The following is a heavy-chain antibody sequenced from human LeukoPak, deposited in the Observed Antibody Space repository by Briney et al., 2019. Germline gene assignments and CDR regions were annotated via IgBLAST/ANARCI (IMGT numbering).Heavy chain of an antibody. D-gene: IGHD4-17*01. Sequence: GGSLRLSCADSGFAVRGNYMTCVRQAPGKGLEWVSAISGSGGSTYYADSVKGRFTISRDNSKNTMYLQMNILRAEDTAVYYCAKDGGGDGIHDWYFDLWGRGTLVTVSS. CDR2: ISGSGGST. J-gene: IGHJ2*01. V-gene: IGHV3-23*01. CDR1: GFAVRGNY. CDR3: AKDGGGDGIHDWYFDL.